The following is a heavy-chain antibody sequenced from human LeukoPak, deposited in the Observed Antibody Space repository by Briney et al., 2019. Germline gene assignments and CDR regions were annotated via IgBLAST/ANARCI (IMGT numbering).Heavy chain of an antibody. J-gene: IGHJ3*02. CDR1: GYTFTSYG. V-gene: IGHV1-18*01. CDR2: ISAYNVNT. D-gene: IGHD3-10*01. Sequence: GASVKVSCKASGYTFTSYGISWVRQAPGQGLEWMGWISAYNVNTNDAQKLQGRVTMTTDTSTSTAYMELRSLRSDDTAVYYCASTANGSGGYYNVHAFDIWGQGTMVTVSS. CDR3: ASTANGSGGYYNVHAFDI.